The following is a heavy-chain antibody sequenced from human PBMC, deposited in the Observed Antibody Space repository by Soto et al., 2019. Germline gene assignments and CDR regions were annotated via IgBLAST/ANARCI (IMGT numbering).Heavy chain of an antibody. V-gene: IGHV4-34*01. Sequence: QVQLQQWGAGLLKPSETLSLTCAVYGGFVSSGSYYWSWIRQPPGKGLEWIGEMSHSGGTLFSPSLKSRVTISVDTSKNQFSLMMCSVTAADTALYYCARVERGTATTVVDAFDIWGPGTKVTVSS. D-gene: IGHD1-1*01. J-gene: IGHJ3*02. CDR1: GGFVSSGSYY. CDR3: ARVERGTATTVVDAFDI. CDR2: MSHSGGT.